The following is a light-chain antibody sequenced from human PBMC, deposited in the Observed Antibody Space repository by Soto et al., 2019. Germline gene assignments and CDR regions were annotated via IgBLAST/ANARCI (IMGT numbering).Light chain of an antibody. CDR3: QQSFITPPLT. J-gene: IGKJ4*01. V-gene: IGKV1-39*01. Sequence: DIQMSQSPSSLSASIGDRITITCRASQSISTYLNWYQQKPGKAPRLLIYGASTLQNGVPSRFNGSGSATDYTLTINSLQPEDFATYYCQQSFITPPLTFGGGTTVEMK. CDR1: QSISTY. CDR2: GAS.